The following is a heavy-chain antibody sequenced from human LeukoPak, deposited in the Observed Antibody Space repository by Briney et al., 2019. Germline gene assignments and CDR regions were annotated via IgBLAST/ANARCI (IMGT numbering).Heavy chain of an antibody. J-gene: IGHJ5*02. CDR2: IGTAGDS. V-gene: IGHV3-13*01. Sequence: PGGSLRLSCAVSGISFSSYDMHWVRQPAGKGLEWVSGIGTAGDSYYAGSVKGRFTISRENAKNSLYLQMNSLRAGDTAVYYCARGGDEGFDPWGQGTLVTVSS. CDR1: GISFSSYD. D-gene: IGHD3-10*01. CDR3: ARGGDEGFDP.